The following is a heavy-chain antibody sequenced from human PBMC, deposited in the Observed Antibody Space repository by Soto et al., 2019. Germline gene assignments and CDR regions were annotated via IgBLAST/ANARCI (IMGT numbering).Heavy chain of an antibody. D-gene: IGHD5-18*01. Sequence: GESLKISCKGSGYSFTSYWIGWVRQMPGKGLEWMGIIYPGDSGTRYSPSFQGQVTISADKSISTAYLQWSSLKASDTAMYYCARQVYRYGFANDAFDIWGQGTMVTVSS. CDR3: ARQVYRYGFANDAFDI. J-gene: IGHJ3*02. CDR2: IYPGDSGT. CDR1: GYSFTSYW. V-gene: IGHV5-51*01.